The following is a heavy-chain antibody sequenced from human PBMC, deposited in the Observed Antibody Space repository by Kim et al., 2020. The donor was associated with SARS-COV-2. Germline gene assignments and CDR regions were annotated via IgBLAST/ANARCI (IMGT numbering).Heavy chain of an antibody. CDR3: ARAGGRVLVVPAATHWFDP. D-gene: IGHD2-2*01. V-gene: IGHV4-4*02. J-gene: IGHJ5*02. CDR2: IYHSGST. Sequence: SETLSLTCAVSGGSISSSNWWSWVRQPPGKGLEWIGEIYHSGSTNYNPSLKSRVTISVDKSKNQFSLKLSSVTAADTAVYYCARAGGRVLVVPAATHWFDPWGQGTLVTVSS. CDR1: GGSISSSNW.